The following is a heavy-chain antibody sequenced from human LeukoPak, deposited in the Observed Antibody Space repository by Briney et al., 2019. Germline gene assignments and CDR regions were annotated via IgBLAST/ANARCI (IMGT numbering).Heavy chain of an antibody. Sequence: GASVKVSCKASGGTFSSYAISWVRQAPGQGLEWMGGIIPIFGTANYAQKFQGRVTITADESTSTAYMELSSLRSEDTAVYYCARSGKSWELHSMNFDYWGQGTLVTVSS. J-gene: IGHJ4*02. V-gene: IGHV1-69*13. CDR3: ARSGKSWELHSMNFDY. CDR1: GGTFSSYA. CDR2: IIPIFGTA. D-gene: IGHD1-26*01.